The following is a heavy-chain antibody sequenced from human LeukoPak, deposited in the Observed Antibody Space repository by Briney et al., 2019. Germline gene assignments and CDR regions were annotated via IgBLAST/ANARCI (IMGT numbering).Heavy chain of an antibody. CDR2: ISDSGST. J-gene: IGHJ4*02. CDR1: GGSISSYY. D-gene: IGHD1-26*01. Sequence: KPSETLSFTCTVSGGSISSYYWSWIRQPAGKGLEWIGYISDSGSTNYNPSLKSRVTISRDTSKNQVSLKMRFVTAADTAVYFCASLGGTYDYWGQGTLVTVSS. V-gene: IGHV4-59*08. CDR3: ASLGGTYDY.